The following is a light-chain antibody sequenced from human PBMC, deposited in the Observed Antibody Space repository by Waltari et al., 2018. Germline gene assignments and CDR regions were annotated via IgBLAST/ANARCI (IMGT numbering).Light chain of an antibody. Sequence: DIQMTQSPSSLSASVGDRVTITCQASQDISNYLNWYQQKPGKDPKLLIYDASNVETGVPTRFSGSGAGTDFTVTISCLQPEDIATYYCQQYDNLPYTFGQGTKLEIK. J-gene: IGKJ2*01. CDR3: QQYDNLPYT. V-gene: IGKV1-33*01. CDR2: DAS. CDR1: QDISNY.